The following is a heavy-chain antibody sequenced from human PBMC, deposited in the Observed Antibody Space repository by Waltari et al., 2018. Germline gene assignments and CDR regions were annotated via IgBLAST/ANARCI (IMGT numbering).Heavy chain of an antibody. CDR3: AHRSEIRGWYRFDY. V-gene: IGHV2-5*01. CDR1: GFSLSTSGVG. J-gene: IGHJ4*02. D-gene: IGHD6-19*01. CDR2: IYWYGDK. Sequence: QITLKESGPTLLKPTQTLTLTCTFSGFSLSTSGVGVGWSCQPPGKALEWLALIYWYGDKRFSPSLKIELTITKDTSKNPVVLTMSNMYPVDTATYYCAHRSEIRGWYRFDYWGQGTLVTVSS.